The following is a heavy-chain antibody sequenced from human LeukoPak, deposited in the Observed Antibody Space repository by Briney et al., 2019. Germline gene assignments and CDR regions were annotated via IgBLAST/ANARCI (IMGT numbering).Heavy chain of an antibody. J-gene: IGHJ4*02. V-gene: IGHV1-8*01. Sequence: ASVKVSCKASGYTFTSYDINWVRQATGQGLEWMGLISPGTGKTRYPQKFQGRVTMTRDTSINTVYMELSSLRSEDTAIYYCARVFGQWLAVDWGQGTPVIVSS. D-gene: IGHD6-19*01. CDR1: GYTFTSYD. CDR3: ARVFGQWLAVD. CDR2: ISPGTGKT.